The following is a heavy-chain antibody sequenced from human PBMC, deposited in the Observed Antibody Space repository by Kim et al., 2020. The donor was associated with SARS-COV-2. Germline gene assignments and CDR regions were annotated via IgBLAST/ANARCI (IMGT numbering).Heavy chain of an antibody. CDR3: TTIDVVVPAAIGYYYMDV. Sequence: KGRFTISRDDSKNTLYLQMNSLKTEDTAVYYCTTIDVVVPAAIGYYYMDVWGKGTTVTVSS. V-gene: IGHV3-15*01. J-gene: IGHJ6*03. D-gene: IGHD2-2*01.